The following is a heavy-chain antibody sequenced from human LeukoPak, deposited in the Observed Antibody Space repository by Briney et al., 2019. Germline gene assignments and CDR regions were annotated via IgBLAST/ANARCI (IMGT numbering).Heavy chain of an antibody. CDR3: ARAHCSGGSCYSIRFDP. Sequence: SQTLSLTCAVSGGSISSGGYSWSWTRQPPGKGLEWIGYIYHSGSTYYNPSLKSRVTISVDRSKNQFSLKLSSVTAADTAVYYCARAHCSGGSCYSIRFDPWGQGTLVTVSS. J-gene: IGHJ5*02. V-gene: IGHV4-30-2*01. CDR2: IYHSGST. D-gene: IGHD2-15*01. CDR1: GGSISSGGYS.